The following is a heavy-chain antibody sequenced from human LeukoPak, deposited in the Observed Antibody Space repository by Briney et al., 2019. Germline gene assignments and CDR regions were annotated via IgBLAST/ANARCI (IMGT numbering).Heavy chain of an antibody. Sequence: SETLSLTCTVSGGSISSSDYYWGWIRQPPGERLEWIGTIYYNGNTYYNPSLQSRVIISVDTSKNQSSLKLTSVTAPDTAVYYCARTVGTHRFDYWGQGILVTVSS. D-gene: IGHD4-23*01. CDR2: IYYNGNT. J-gene: IGHJ4*02. CDR1: GGSISSSDYY. CDR3: ARTVGTHRFDY. V-gene: IGHV4-39*01.